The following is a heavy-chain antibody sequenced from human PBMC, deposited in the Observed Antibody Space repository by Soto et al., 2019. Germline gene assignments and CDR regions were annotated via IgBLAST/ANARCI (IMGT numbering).Heavy chain of an antibody. Sequence: GGSLRLSCEASGFSFSNYGVTWVRQAPGKGLEWVAAIRSSGDDTFYEDSVKGRFTISRDSLKNTVDLQMNSLTAEDTAVYYCAKVGTNCCYYYYMDVWGKGTTVTVSS. J-gene: IGHJ6*03. V-gene: IGHV3-23*01. CDR1: GFSFSNYG. CDR3: AKVGTNCCYYYYMDV. D-gene: IGHD2-2*01. CDR2: IRSSGDDT.